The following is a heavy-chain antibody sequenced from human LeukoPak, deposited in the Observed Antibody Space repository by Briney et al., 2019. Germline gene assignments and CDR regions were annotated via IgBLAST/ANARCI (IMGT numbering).Heavy chain of an antibody. D-gene: IGHD3-22*01. Sequence: GGSLRLSCAASGFTFSSYSMNWVRQAPGKGLEWVSSITRSNYIYYADSVKGRFTISRDNSKNTLYLQMNSLRAEDTAVYYCAKGSSGYTSRSAFDIWGQGTMVTVSS. V-gene: IGHV3-21*04. CDR3: AKGSSGYTSRSAFDI. J-gene: IGHJ3*02. CDR1: GFTFSSYS. CDR2: ITRSNYI.